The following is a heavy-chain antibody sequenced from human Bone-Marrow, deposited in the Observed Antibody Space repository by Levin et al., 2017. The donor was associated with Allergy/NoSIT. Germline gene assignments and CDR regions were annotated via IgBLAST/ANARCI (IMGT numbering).Heavy chain of an antibody. CDR1: GYIFNSYW. V-gene: IGHV5-51*01. J-gene: IGHJ4*02. CDR2: FDPDDSET. Sequence: PGESLKISCRGSGYIFNSYWIGWVRQKPGKGLEWMGIFDPDDSETKYSPSFQGQVIISVDKSINTAYLQWSSLRASDTAVYFCARQPGITEAGAVMDYWGRGTQVTVS. D-gene: IGHD6-13*01. CDR3: ARQPGITEAGAVMDY.